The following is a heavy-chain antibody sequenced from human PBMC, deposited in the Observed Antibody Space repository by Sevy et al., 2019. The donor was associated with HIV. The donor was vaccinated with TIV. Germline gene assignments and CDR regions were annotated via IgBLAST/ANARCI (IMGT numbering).Heavy chain of an antibody. J-gene: IGHJ4*02. CDR2: ISSSGSTI. CDR3: ARDAAGGLVYFDY. Sequence: GGSLRLSCAASGFTFSDYYMSWIRQAPGKGLEWVSYISSSGSTIYYADSLKGRFTISRDNAKNSLYLQMNSLRAEDTAVYYCARDAAGGLVYFDYWGQGTLVTVSS. D-gene: IGHD6-19*01. V-gene: IGHV3-11*04. CDR1: GFTFSDYY.